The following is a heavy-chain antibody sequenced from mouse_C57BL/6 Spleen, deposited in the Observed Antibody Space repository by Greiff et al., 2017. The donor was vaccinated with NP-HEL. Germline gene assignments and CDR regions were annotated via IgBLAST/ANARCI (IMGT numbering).Heavy chain of an antibody. J-gene: IGHJ1*03. Sequence: EVKLMESGPGLAKPSQTLSLTCSVTGYSITSDYWNWIRKFPGNKLEYMGYISYSGSTYYNPSLKSRISITRDTSKNQYYLQLNSGTTEDTATYYCARTGPYYGSSYGYFDVWGTGTTVTVSS. V-gene: IGHV3-8*01. D-gene: IGHD1-1*01. CDR2: ISYSGST. CDR3: ARTGPYYGSSYGYFDV. CDR1: GYSITSDY.